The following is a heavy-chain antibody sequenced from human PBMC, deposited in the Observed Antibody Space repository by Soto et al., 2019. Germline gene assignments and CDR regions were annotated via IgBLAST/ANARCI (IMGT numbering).Heavy chain of an antibody. CDR3: AKDHYYDSSGYPEYFQH. D-gene: IGHD3-22*01. V-gene: IGHV3-30*18. J-gene: IGHJ1*01. Sequence: LRLSCAASGFTFSSYGMHWVRQAPGKGLEWVAVISYDGSNKYYADSVKGRFTIPRDNSKNTLYLQMNSLRAEDTAAYYCAKDHYYDSSGYPEYFQHWGQGTLVTVSS. CDR1: GFTFSSYG. CDR2: ISYDGSNK.